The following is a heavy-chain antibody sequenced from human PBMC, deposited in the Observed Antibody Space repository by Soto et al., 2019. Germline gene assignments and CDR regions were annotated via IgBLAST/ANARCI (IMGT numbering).Heavy chain of an antibody. CDR3: AREPRYYASGGYWVAGGMDV. CDR2: IIPILGIA. V-gene: IGHV1-69*08. CDR1: GGTFSSYT. J-gene: IGHJ6*02. D-gene: IGHD3-22*01. Sequence: QVQLVQSGAEVKKPGSSVKVSCKASGGTFSSYTISWVRQAPGQGLEWMGRIIPILGIANYAPECQGRATITADKATSPADRERSSLRLGDTAVYYCAREPRYYASGGYWVAGGMDVWGQGTTVTVSS.